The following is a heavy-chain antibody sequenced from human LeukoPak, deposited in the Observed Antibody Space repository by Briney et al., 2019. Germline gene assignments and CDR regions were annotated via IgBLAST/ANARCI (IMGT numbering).Heavy chain of an antibody. CDR3: ARAYYYDSSGYSTSYYFDY. J-gene: IGHJ4*02. D-gene: IGHD3-22*01. Sequence: GASVKVSCKASGYTLTDYYMHWVRQAPGQGLEWMGRINPNSGGTNYAQKFQGRVTMTRDPSISTAYMELSRLRSDDTAIYYCARAYYYDSSGYSTSYYFDYWGQGTLVTVSS. CDR2: INPNSGGT. V-gene: IGHV1-2*06. CDR1: GYTLTDYY.